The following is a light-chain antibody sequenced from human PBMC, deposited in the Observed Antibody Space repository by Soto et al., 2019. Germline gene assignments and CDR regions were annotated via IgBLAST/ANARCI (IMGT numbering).Light chain of an antibody. J-gene: IGKJ4*01. V-gene: IGKV1D-13*01. CDR1: QGISSA. CDR2: DAS. CDR3: QQVNNYPPSLT. Sequence: AIQLPQSPSSLSASVGDRVTITCRASQGISSALAWYQQKPGKAPKLLIYDASSLESGVPSRFSCSGSGTDFTLTISSLQPEDFATYHCQQVNNYPPSLTFGGGTKVEIK.